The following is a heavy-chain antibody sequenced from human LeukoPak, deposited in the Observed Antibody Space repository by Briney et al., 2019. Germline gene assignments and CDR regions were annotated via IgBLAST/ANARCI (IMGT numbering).Heavy chain of an antibody. CDR2: ISYDGSNK. J-gene: IGHJ4*02. D-gene: IGHD3-10*01. CDR3: AREGSSSIDY. V-gene: IGHV3-30*03. CDR1: GFTFSSYG. Sequence: PGGSLRLSCAASGFTFSSYGMHWVRQAPGKGLEWVAVISYDGSNKYYTDSVKGRFTISRDNSKNTLYLQMNSLRAEDTAVYYCAREGSSSIDYWGQGTLVTVSS.